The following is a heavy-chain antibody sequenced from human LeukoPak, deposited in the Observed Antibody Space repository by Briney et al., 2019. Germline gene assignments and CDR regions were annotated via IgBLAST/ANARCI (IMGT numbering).Heavy chain of an antibody. D-gene: IGHD6-13*01. CDR3: ARDLDSSSWYGYNWFDP. Sequence: ASVTVSCKASGYTFTVYYMHWVRQAPRQGLEWMGWINPNSGGTNYAQKFQGRVTMTRDTSISTAYMELSRLRSDDTAVYYCARDLDSSSWYGYNWFDPWGQGTLVTVSS. CDR1: GYTFTVYY. CDR2: INPNSGGT. V-gene: IGHV1-2*02. J-gene: IGHJ5*02.